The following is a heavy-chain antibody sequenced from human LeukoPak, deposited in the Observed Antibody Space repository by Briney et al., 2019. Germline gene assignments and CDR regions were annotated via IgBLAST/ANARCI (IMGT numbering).Heavy chain of an antibody. CDR3: ARFEAYDFWSGPSYYYYGMDV. CDR1: GFTFSSYS. V-gene: IGHV3-21*01. J-gene: IGHJ6*02. CDR2: ISSSSSYI. D-gene: IGHD3-3*01. Sequence: GGSLRLSCAASGFTFSSYSMNWVRQAPGKGLEWVSSISSSSSYIYYADSVKGRFTISRDNAKNSLYLQMNSLRAEDTAVYYCARFEAYDFWSGPSYYYYGMDVWGQGTTVTVSS.